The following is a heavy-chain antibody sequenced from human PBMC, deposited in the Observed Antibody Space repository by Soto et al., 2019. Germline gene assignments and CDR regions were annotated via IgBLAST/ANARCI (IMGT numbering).Heavy chain of an antibody. CDR1: GFTFSSHW. CDR2: IYGDGSMP. CDR3: ARGMAGSGTANDY. D-gene: IGHD6-19*01. V-gene: IGHV3-74*01. Sequence: EVQLVESGGDLVEPGGSLGLSCVASGFTFSSHWMVWVRQAPGKGLVWVSRIYGDGSMPSYAYSVKGRFTISRDNAKNTVKLQMNSLRVEDTAVYYCARGMAGSGTANDYWGRGILVTVSS. J-gene: IGHJ4*02.